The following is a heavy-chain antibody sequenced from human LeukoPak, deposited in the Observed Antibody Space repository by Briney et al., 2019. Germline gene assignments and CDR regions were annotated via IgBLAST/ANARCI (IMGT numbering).Heavy chain of an antibody. CDR3: AKDTGYDSSGYYSAYDY. CDR1: GFTFDDYA. Sequence: GGSLGLSCAASGFTFDDYAMHWVRQAPGKGLEWVPGISWNSGSIGYADSVKGRFTISRDNAKNSLYLQMNSLRAEDTALYYCAKDTGYDSSGYYSAYDYWGQGTLVTVSS. CDR2: ISWNSGSI. J-gene: IGHJ4*02. V-gene: IGHV3-9*01. D-gene: IGHD3-22*01.